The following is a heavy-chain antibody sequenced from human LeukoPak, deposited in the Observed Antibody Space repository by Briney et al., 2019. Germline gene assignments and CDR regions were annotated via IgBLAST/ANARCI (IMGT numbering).Heavy chain of an antibody. CDR1: GFTFSDYY. CDR2: ISSSGSTI. J-gene: IGHJ4*02. Sequence: GGSLRLSCAASGFTFSDYYMSWIRQAPGKGLEWVSYISSSGSTIYYADSVKGRFTISRDNAKNSPYLQMNSLRAEDTAVYYCARDPDPQWLAPLSPDYWGQGTLVTVSS. CDR3: ARDPDPQWLAPLSPDY. D-gene: IGHD6-19*01. V-gene: IGHV3-11*04.